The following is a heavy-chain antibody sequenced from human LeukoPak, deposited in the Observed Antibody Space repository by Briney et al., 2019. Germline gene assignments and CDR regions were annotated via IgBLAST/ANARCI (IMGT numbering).Heavy chain of an antibody. V-gene: IGHV3-7*01. CDR3: AKDLSYYDSSGYQYFDY. J-gene: IGHJ4*02. CDR2: IKRDGSDK. CDR1: GFTFSTYW. D-gene: IGHD3-22*01. Sequence: PGGSLRLSCAASGFTFSTYWMTWVRQAPGKGLEWVANIKRDGSDKYYVDSVKGRFTISRDNSKNTLYLQMNSLRAEDTAVYYCAKDLSYYDSSGYQYFDYWGQGTLVTVSS.